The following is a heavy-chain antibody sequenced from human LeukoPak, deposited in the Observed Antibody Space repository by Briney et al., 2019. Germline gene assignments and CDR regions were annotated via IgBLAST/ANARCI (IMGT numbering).Heavy chain of an antibody. D-gene: IGHD2-15*01. CDR3: ARVFQFYSNGFDI. CDR2: IKQDGSEI. V-gene: IGHV3-7*03. CDR1: GFTLSIYW. J-gene: IGHJ3*02. Sequence: GGSLRLSCAASGFTLSIYWMTWVRQAPGKGLEWVANIKQDGSEIYYVDSVKGRFTISRDNAKSPIYLQMNSLRADDTAVYYCARVFQFYSNGFDIWGPGTMVTVSS.